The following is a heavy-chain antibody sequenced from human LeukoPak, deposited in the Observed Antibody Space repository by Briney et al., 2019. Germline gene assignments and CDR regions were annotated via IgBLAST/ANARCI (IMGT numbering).Heavy chain of an antibody. V-gene: IGHV3-20*04. CDR2: INWNGGRT. CDR3: AREYYGSGSYYNVGY. D-gene: IGHD3-10*01. Sequence: GGSLRLSCAASGFTFDDYGMSWVRQAPGKGLEWVSGINWNGGRTGYADSVKGRFTISRDNAKKSLYVQMNSLRAEDTALCYCAREYYGSGSYYNVGYWGQGTLVTVSS. J-gene: IGHJ4*02. CDR1: GFTFDDYG.